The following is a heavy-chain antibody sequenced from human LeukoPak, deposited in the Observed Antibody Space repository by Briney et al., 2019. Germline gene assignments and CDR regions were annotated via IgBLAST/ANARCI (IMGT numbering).Heavy chain of an antibody. Sequence: GASVKVSCKASGYTFTSYGISWVRQAPGQGLEWMGWISAYNGNTNYAQKLQGRVTMTTDTSTSTAYMELRSLRSDDTAVYYCAGVRFLEWLCAWFDPWGQGTLVTVSS. J-gene: IGHJ5*02. V-gene: IGHV1-18*01. D-gene: IGHD3-3*01. CDR1: GYTFTSYG. CDR3: AGVRFLEWLCAWFDP. CDR2: ISAYNGNT.